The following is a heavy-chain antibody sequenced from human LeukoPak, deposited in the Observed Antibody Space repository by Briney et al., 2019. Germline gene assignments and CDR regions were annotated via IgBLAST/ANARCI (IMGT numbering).Heavy chain of an antibody. CDR3: ARIVAARQGYFQH. CDR1: GYTFTSYD. V-gene: IGHV1-8*01. CDR2: MNPNSGNT. D-gene: IGHD6-25*01. J-gene: IGHJ1*01. Sequence: ASVKVSCKASGYTFTSYDINWVRQAPGQGPEWMGWMNPNSGNTGYAQKFQGRVTMTRNTSISTAYMELSSLRSEDTAVYYCARIVAARQGYFQHWGQGTLVTVSS.